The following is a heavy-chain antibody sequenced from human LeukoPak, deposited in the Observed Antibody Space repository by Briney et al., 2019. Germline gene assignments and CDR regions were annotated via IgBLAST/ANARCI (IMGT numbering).Heavy chain of an antibody. J-gene: IGHJ4*02. CDR2: IYTSGST. CDR3: ARDTRPFAFYDY. CDR1: SGSISSASYY. Sequence: SETLSLTCTVSSGSISSASYYWSWVRQPAGKGLEWIGRIYTSGSTNYNPSLKSRVTMSVDTSKNQFSLKLSSVTAADTAVYYCARDTRPFAFYDYWGQGTLVTVSS. V-gene: IGHV4-61*02.